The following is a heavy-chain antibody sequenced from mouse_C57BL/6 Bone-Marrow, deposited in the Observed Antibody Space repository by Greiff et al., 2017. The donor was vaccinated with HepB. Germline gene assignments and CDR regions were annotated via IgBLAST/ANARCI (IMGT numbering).Heavy chain of an antibody. J-gene: IGHJ1*03. CDR1: GFTFTDYY. Sequence: EVQRVESGGGLVQPGGSLSLSCAASGFTFTDYYMSWVRQPPGKALEWLGFIRNKANGYTTEYSASVKGRFTISRDNSQSILYLQMNALRAEDSATYYCARSTASYWYFDVWGTGTTGTVSS. CDR3: ARSTASYWYFDV. CDR2: IRNKANGYTT. V-gene: IGHV7-3*01. D-gene: IGHD6-1*01.